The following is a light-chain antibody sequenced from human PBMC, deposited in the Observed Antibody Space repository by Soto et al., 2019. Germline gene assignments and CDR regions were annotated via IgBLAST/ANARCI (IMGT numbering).Light chain of an antibody. V-gene: IGKV3-20*01. CDR3: QQYGSSPRT. Sequence: EIGLTQSAGSLCLSPGERDNLXCRASQSVRSRYSAWNQHEPGQAPRLLIYGISSRADGSPERFSGSGSGTDFTRTISRLEPEDFAVYFGQQYGSSPRTFGQGTKVDIK. CDR1: QSVRSRY. CDR2: GIS. J-gene: IGKJ1*01.